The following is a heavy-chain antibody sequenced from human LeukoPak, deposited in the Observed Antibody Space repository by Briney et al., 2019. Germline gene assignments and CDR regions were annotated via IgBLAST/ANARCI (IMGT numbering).Heavy chain of an antibody. Sequence: GGSLRLSCATSGFTFSTFWMHWVRQAPGKGLVWVSRINHDGSSTNYADSVKGRFTISRDNAKNSLYLQMNSLRAEDTAVYYCAELGITMIGGVWGKGTTVTISS. CDR2: INHDGSST. J-gene: IGHJ6*04. CDR3: AELGITMIGGV. V-gene: IGHV3-74*01. D-gene: IGHD3-10*02. CDR1: GFTFSTFW.